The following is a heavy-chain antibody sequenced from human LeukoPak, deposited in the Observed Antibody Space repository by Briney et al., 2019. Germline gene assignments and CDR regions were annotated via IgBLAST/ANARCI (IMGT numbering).Heavy chain of an antibody. CDR1: GFTFSSYW. D-gene: IGHD6-13*01. Sequence: GGSLRLSCAASGFTFSSYWMSWVRQAPRKGLEWVANIKQDGSERYYVDSVKGRFTISKDNAKNSLYLQMNSLRAEDTAVYYCARWYRDELARLIDYGMDVWGQGTTVTVSS. CDR3: ARWYRDELARLIDYGMDV. V-gene: IGHV3-7*01. J-gene: IGHJ6*02. CDR2: IKQDGSER.